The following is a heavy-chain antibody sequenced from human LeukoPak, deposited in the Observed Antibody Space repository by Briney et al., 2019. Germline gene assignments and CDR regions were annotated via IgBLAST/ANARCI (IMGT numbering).Heavy chain of an antibody. CDR2: INHSGST. CDR3: ARENGAGRYYYYGMDV. D-gene: IGHD6-19*01. CDR1: GGSFSGYY. J-gene: IGHJ6*02. Sequence: SETLSFTCAVYGGSFSGYYWSWIRQPPGKGLEWIGEINHSGSTNYNPSLKSRVTISVDTSKNQFSLKLSSVTAADTAVYYCARENGAGRYYYYGMDVWGQGTTVTVSS. V-gene: IGHV4-34*01.